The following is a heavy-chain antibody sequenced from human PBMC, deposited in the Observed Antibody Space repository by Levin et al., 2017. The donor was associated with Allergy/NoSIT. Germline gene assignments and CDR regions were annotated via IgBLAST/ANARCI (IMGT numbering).Heavy chain of an antibody. CDR2: IWYDGSNK. D-gene: IGHD5-18*01. Sequence: PGGSLRLSCAASGFTFSSYGMHWVRQAPGKGLEWVAVIWYDGSNKYYADSVKGRFTISRDNSKNTLYLQMNSLRAEDTAVYYCASGYGYFAGDYWGQGTLVTVSS. CDR3: ASGYGYFAGDY. CDR1: GFTFSSYG. J-gene: IGHJ4*02. V-gene: IGHV3-33*01.